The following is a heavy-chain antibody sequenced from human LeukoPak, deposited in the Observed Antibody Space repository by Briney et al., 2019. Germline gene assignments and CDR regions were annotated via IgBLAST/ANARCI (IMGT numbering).Heavy chain of an antibody. Sequence: PGGSLRLSCAASGFTFDDYAMYWVRQAPGKGLEWVSGISWDSQNIGYAASVKGRFTISRDNAKNSLYLQMNSLRAEDTAFYYCARGNRDRSGFYFYYGMDVWGQGTTVSVSS. CDR1: GFTFDDYA. CDR2: ISWDSQNI. CDR3: ARGNRDRSGFYFYYGMDV. D-gene: IGHD6-19*01. V-gene: IGHV3-9*01. J-gene: IGHJ6*02.